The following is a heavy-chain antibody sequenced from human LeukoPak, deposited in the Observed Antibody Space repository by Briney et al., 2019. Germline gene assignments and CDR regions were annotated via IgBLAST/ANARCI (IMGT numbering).Heavy chain of an antibody. CDR1: GYTFTGHY. V-gene: IGHV1-2*02. Sequence: ASVKVSCKASGYTFTGHYMHWVRQAPGQGLEWIGWINPNSGGTNYAQKFQGRVSMTGDTSISPSYMELSRLSSDDTAVYYCARVGSSGWDTFEQSPTWGQGTLVTVSS. CDR2: INPNSGGT. CDR3: ARVGSSGWDTFEQSPT. J-gene: IGHJ5*02. D-gene: IGHD6-19*01.